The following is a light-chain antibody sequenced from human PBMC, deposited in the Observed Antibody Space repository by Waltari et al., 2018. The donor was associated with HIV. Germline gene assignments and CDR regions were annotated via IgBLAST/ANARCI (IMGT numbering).Light chain of an antibody. CDR1: SSDGGSYNL. V-gene: IGLV2-23*01. CDR3: CSYAGSSLYV. J-gene: IGLJ1*01. Sequence: QSALTQPASVSGSPGRSSTISCTGNSSDGGSYNLVSRYQQHPGKAPKLMIYEGSKRPSGVSNRFSGSKSGNTASLTISGLQAEDEADYYCCSYAGSSLYVFGTGTKVTVL. CDR2: EGS.